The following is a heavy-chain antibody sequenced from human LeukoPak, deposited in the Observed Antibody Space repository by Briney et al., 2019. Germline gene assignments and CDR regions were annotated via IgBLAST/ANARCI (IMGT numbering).Heavy chain of an antibody. Sequence: GGSLRLSCAASGFTFSSYAIHWVRQAPGKGLEYVSAISSNGGSTYYANSVKGRFTISRDNSRNTVYLQMGSPRAEDVGVYYCARGSSVAFYPFDYWGQGTLVTVSS. CDR2: ISSNGGST. D-gene: IGHD2/OR15-2a*01. CDR3: ARGSSVAFYPFDY. CDR1: GFTFSSYA. V-gene: IGHV3-64*01. J-gene: IGHJ4*02.